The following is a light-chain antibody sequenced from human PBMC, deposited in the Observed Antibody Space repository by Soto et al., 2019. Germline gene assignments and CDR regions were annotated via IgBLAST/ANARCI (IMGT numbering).Light chain of an antibody. J-gene: IGKJ2*01. CDR3: QQYSNWPPT. CDR2: NAF. V-gene: IGKV3-15*01. Sequence: EIVMTQSPGTLSVSPGERVTLSCRARQSVSSNLGWYQQKRGQAPRLLIYNAFTRAPGIPARFSGSGSGTEFTLTISSLQSEDFAVYYCQQYSNWPPTFGQGTKLEIK. CDR1: QSVSSN.